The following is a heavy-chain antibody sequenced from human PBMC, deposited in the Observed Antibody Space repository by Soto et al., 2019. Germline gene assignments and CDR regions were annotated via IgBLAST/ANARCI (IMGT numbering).Heavy chain of an antibody. CDR3: AGSVGVVGAIDY. J-gene: IGHJ4*02. D-gene: IGHD2-21*01. V-gene: IGHV1-58*01. CDR1: GFTFTSSA. CDR2: IVVGSGNT. Sequence: SVKVSCKASGFTFTSSAVQWVRQARGQRLEWIGWIVVGSGNTNYAQKFQERVTITRDMSTSTAYMELSSLRSEDTAVYYCAGSVGVVGAIDYWGQGTLVTVCS.